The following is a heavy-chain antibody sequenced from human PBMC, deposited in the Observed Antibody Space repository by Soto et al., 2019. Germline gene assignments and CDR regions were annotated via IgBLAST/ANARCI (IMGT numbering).Heavy chain of an antibody. Sequence: GGSLILSCTASGLNFSSYWMHWVRQAPGKGLVWVSRINSDGSSTSYADSVKGRFTISRDNAKNTLYLQMNSLRAEDTAVYYCARDRVGYSSSSLVVWGQGTMVTVSS. V-gene: IGHV3-74*01. CDR1: GLNFSSYW. CDR2: INSDGSST. D-gene: IGHD6-6*01. CDR3: ARDRVGYSSSSLVV. J-gene: IGHJ3*01.